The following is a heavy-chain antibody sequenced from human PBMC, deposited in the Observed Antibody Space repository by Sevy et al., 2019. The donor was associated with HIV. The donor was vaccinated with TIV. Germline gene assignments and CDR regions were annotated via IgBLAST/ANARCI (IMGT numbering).Heavy chain of an antibody. CDR3: ARNLALVPGVIPFQHFDY. D-gene: IGHD3-10*01. CDR2: IYPGDSDT. CDR1: GYSFTSYW. Sequence: GESLKISCKGSGYSFTSYWIGWVRQMPGKGLEWIGIIYPGDSDTRYSPSFQGQVTISADKSISTAYLQWSSLKASDTAMYYRARNLALVPGVIPFQHFDYWGQGTLVTVS. J-gene: IGHJ4*02. V-gene: IGHV5-51*01.